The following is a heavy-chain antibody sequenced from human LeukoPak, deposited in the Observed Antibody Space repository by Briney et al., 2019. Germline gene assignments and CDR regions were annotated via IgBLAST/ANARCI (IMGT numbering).Heavy chain of an antibody. CDR3: ARGPPCSSSWYLDY. CDR2: ISSSSSYT. D-gene: IGHD6-13*01. CDR1: GFTFSDYY. J-gene: IGHJ4*02. V-gene: IGHV3-11*06. Sequence: GGSLRLSCAASGFTFSDYYMSWIRQAPGKGLEWVSYISSSSSYTTYADSVKGRFTISRDNAKNSLYLQMNSLRAEDTAVYYCARGPPCSSSWYLDYWGQGTLVTVSS.